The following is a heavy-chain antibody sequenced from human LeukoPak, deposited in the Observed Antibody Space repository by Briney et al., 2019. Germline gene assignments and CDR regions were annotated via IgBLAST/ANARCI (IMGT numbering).Heavy chain of an antibody. CDR2: LSSSSSSFI. CDR3: ARGTYWSPLDFDY. Sequence: PGGSLRLSCAASEFTFSTYHMHWVRQAPGKGLEWVSSLSSSSSSFIYYADSVKGRFTISRDNAKNSLYLQMNSLRADDTAVYYCARGTYWSPLDFDYWGQGTLVTVSS. D-gene: IGHD1-1*01. V-gene: IGHV3-21*01. J-gene: IGHJ4*02. CDR1: EFTFSTYH.